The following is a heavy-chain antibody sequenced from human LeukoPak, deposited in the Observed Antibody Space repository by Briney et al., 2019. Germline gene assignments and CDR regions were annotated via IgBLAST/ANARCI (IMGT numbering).Heavy chain of an antibody. Sequence: GASVEVSCKASGYTFTSYDINWVRQATGQGLEWMGWMNPNSGNTGYAQKFQGRVTMTRNTSISTAYMELSSQRSEDTAVYYCARGKRRQLVPPVDYWGQGTLVTVSS. CDR1: GYTFTSYD. D-gene: IGHD6-6*01. V-gene: IGHV1-8*01. CDR2: MNPNSGNT. CDR3: ARGKRRQLVPPVDY. J-gene: IGHJ4*02.